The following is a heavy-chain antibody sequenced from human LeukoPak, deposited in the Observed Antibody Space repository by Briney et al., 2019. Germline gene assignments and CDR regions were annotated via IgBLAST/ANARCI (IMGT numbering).Heavy chain of an antibody. CDR2: INRSGTT. D-gene: IGHD3-16*02. J-gene: IGHJ4*02. Sequence: SETLSLTCAVYGGSFSGYYWSRIRQPPGKGLEWSGKINRSGTTNYNPSLQSRVTISVDTSKNHFSLKLSSVTAADTAVYYCARTYKYVWGSYRYYLDFWGQGTLVTVSS. CDR3: ARTYKYVWGSYRYYLDF. CDR1: GGSFSGYY. V-gene: IGHV4-34*01.